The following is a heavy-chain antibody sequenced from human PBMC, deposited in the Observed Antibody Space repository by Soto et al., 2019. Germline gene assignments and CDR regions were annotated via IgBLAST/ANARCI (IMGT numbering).Heavy chain of an antibody. CDR3: TRDRAISTAGHYYYYMDV. V-gene: IGHV4-59*01. D-gene: IGHD6-13*01. CDR1: GGSISSYY. J-gene: IGHJ6*03. Sequence: PSETLSLTCTVSGGSISSYYWSWIRQPPGKRLEWIGYIYYSGSTNYNPSPKSRVTISVDTSKNQFSLKLSSVTAADTAVYYCTRDRAISTAGHYYYYMDVWGKGTTVTVSS. CDR2: IYYSGST.